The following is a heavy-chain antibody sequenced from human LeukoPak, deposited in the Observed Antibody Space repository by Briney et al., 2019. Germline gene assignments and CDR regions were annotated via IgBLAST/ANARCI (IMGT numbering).Heavy chain of an antibody. D-gene: IGHD1-26*01. Sequence: SETLSLTCTVSGGSINNFFWGWIRQPPGKGLEYIGCVYNSGTTNYSPSLTSRVTISVDTSKNQISLKLSSVTAADTAVYYCARRVGSYSGSFDYWGLGTLVTVSS. CDR2: VYNSGTT. V-gene: IGHV4-59*08. CDR1: GGSINNFF. CDR3: ARRVGSYSGSFDY. J-gene: IGHJ4*02.